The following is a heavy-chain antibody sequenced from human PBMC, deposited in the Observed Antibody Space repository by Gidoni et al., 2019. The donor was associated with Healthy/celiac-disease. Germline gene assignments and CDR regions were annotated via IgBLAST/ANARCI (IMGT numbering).Heavy chain of an antibody. CDR2: IYYSGST. CDR1: GGSISSGDYY. Sequence: QVQLQESGPGLVKPSQTLSLTCSVAGGSISSGDYYWSWIRQPPGKGLEWLGYIYYSGSTYYNPSLKSRVTISVDTSKNQFSLKLSSVTAADTAVYYCARDLGRVGWFDPWGQGTLVTVSS. V-gene: IGHV4-30-4*01. J-gene: IGHJ5*02. CDR3: ARDLGRVGWFDP. D-gene: IGHD1-26*01.